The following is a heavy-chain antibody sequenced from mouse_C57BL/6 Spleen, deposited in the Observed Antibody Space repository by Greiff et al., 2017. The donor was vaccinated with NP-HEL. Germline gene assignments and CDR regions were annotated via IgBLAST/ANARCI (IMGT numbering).Heavy chain of an antibody. J-gene: IGHJ2*01. CDR2: IDPSDSET. CDR3: ARLGREGY. D-gene: IGHD4-1*01. V-gene: IGHV1-52*01. CDR1: GYTFTSYW. Sequence: QVQLQQSGAELVRPGSSVKLSCKASGYTFTSYWMHWVKQRPIQGLEWIGNIDPSDSETHYNQKFKDKATLTVDKSSSTADMQLSSLTSEDSAVYYCARLGREGYWGQGTTLTVSS.